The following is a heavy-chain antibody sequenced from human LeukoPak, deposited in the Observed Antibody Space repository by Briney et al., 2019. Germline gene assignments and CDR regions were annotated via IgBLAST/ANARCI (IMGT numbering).Heavy chain of an antibody. CDR2: ISGSSGST. D-gene: IGHD4-17*01. CDR3: AKDGSATGTTGYLDN. CDR1: AFTFSSYA. Sequence: GGSLRLSCAASAFTFSSYAMSWVRHAPGKGMEWVSSISGSSGSTYYADSVKGRLTSSRDTSKNTLYLQMNSLRAEDTAVYDGAKDGSATGTTGYLDNWGQGTLVTVSS. V-gene: IGHV3-23*01. J-gene: IGHJ4*02.